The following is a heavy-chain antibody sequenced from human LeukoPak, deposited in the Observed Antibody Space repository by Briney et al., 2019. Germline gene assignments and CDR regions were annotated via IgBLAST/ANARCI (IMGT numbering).Heavy chain of an antibody. V-gene: IGHV3-15*01. D-gene: IGHD1-7*01. CDR3: TAGTGTSDFDY. J-gene: IGHJ4*02. CDR2: IKIKSDGWAT. CDR1: GFTFSSYG. Sequence: PGGSLRLSCAASGFTFSSYGMHWVRQAPGKGLEWVGRIKIKSDGWATDYAAPVKGRFTISRDDSKNTLYIQMSSLKTEDTAVYYCTAGTGTSDFDYWGQGTRVTVSS.